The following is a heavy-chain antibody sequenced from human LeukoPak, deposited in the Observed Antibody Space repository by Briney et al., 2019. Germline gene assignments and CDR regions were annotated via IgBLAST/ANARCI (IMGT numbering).Heavy chain of an antibody. CDR3: ARGGSSSWTGGNYFDY. J-gene: IGHJ4*02. CDR1: GFTFSTYD. CDR2: ISGSGGST. Sequence: PGGSLRLSCAASGFTFSTYDMSWVRQAPGKGLEWVSVISGSGGSTYYADSVKGRFTISRDNSKNTLYLQMNSLRAEDTAVYYCARGGSSSWTGGNYFDYWGQGTLVTVSS. V-gene: IGHV3-23*01. D-gene: IGHD6-13*01.